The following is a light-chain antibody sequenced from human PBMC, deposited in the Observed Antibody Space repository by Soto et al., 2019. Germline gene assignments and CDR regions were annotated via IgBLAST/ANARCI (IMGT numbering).Light chain of an antibody. CDR1: QSVSSRF. CDR2: GAS. J-gene: IGKJ3*01. CDR3: HYYDDSPPFP. Sequence: EIVLTQSPGPLSLSPGERATFSCRASQSVSSRFLAWYQQKPGQAPRLLISGASSRATGIPDRFSGSGSGKDFTLTISRLEPEDFAVYYCHYYDDSPPFPFGPGTKVDIQ. V-gene: IGKV3-20*01.